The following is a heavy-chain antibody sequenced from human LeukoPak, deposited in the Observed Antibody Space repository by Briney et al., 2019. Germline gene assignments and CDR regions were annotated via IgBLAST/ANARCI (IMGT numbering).Heavy chain of an antibody. CDR1: GFTVSRNY. Sequence: GGSLRLSCAASGFTVSRNYMSWVRQAPGKGLEWVSVVSSGGNTYYTDSVKGRFTISRDNSKNTLYLQMSSLRVEDTAVYYCARNDRGAFDIWGQGTMVTVSS. CDR2: VSSGGNT. CDR3: ARNDRGAFDI. D-gene: IGHD3-22*01. V-gene: IGHV3-53*01. J-gene: IGHJ3*02.